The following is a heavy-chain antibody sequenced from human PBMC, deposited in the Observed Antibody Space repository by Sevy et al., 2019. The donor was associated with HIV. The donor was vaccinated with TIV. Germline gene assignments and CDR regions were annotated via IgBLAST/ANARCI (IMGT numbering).Heavy chain of an antibody. V-gene: IGHV3-33*06. CDR2: IWYDGSNK. Sequence: GGSLRLSCAASGFTFSSYGMHGVRQAPGKGLEWVAVIWYDGSNKYYADSMKGRFTISRDNSKNTVYLQMNSLRGEDTAVYYCAKDGDLSGSYTYYYYMDVWGKGTTVTVSS. D-gene: IGHD1-26*01. CDR3: AKDGDLSGSYTYYYYMDV. CDR1: GFTFSSYG. J-gene: IGHJ6*03.